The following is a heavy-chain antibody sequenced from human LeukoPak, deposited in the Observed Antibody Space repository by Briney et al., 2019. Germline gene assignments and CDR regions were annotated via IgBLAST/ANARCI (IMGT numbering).Heavy chain of an antibody. V-gene: IGHV4-31*03. CDR1: GGSISSGGYY. CDR2: IYYSGST. J-gene: IGHJ4*02. Sequence: SETLSLTCTVSGGSISSGGYYWSWIRQHPGKGLEWIGYIYYSGSTYYNPSLKSRVTISVDTSKNQFSLKLSSVTAADTAVYYCARVRERGYSYGYIFDYWGQGTLVTVSS. D-gene: IGHD5-18*01. CDR3: ARVRERGYSYGYIFDY.